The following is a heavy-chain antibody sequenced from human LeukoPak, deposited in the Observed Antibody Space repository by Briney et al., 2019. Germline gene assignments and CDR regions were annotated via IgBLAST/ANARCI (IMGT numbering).Heavy chain of an antibody. J-gene: IGHJ4*02. CDR1: GGSISSGSYY. CDR2: IYTSGST. D-gene: IGHD3-22*01. Sequence: SETLSLTCTVSGGSISSGSYYWSWIRQPAGKGLEWIGRIYTSGSTNYNPSLKSRVTISVDTSKNQFSLKLSSVTAADTAVYYWARDFYDRRGYRTLGYWGQGTLGTGSS. CDR3: ARDFYDRRGYRTLGY. V-gene: IGHV4-61*02.